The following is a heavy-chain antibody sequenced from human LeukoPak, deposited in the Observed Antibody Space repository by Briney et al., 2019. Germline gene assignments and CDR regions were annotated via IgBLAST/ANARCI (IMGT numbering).Heavy chain of an antibody. V-gene: IGHV1-46*01. CDR1: GYTFTSYY. CDR3: AREPSSGYADY. D-gene: IGHD3-3*01. J-gene: IGHJ4*02. Sequence: AASVKVSCKASGYTFTSYYMHWVRQAPGQGLEWMGIINPSGGSTSYAQKFQGRVTMTRDTSTSTVYMELSSLRSDDTAVYYCAREPSSGYADYWGQGTLVTVSS. CDR2: INPSGGST.